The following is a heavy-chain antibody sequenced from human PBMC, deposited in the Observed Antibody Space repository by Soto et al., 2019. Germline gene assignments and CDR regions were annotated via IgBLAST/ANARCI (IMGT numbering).Heavy chain of an antibody. Sequence: GGSLRLSCAASGFTFSSYAMSWVRQAPGKGLEWVSAISGSGGSTYYADSVKGRFTISRDNSKNTLYLQMNSLRAEDTAVYYCAKDSNYDFWSGYYVHMDVWGKGTTVTAP. V-gene: IGHV3-23*01. CDR2: ISGSGGST. CDR1: GFTFSSYA. CDR3: AKDSNYDFWSGYYVHMDV. D-gene: IGHD3-3*01. J-gene: IGHJ6*03.